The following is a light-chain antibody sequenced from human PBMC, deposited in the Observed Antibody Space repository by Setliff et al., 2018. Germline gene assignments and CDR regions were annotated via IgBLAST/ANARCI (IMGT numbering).Light chain of an antibody. Sequence: QTVVTQEPSLSVSPGGTVTLTCGLTSGSVSTTYYPSWYQQTPGHAPRTLIYNTDTRSSGVPDRFSGSILGNKAALTITGAQADDESDYYCLLYMRDAAGADVFGTGTKVTVL. CDR3: LLYMRDAAGADV. V-gene: IGLV8-61*01. CDR2: NTD. J-gene: IGLJ1*01. CDR1: SGSVSTTYY.